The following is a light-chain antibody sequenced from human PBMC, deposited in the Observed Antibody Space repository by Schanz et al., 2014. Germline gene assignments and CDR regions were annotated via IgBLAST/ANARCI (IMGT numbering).Light chain of an antibody. CDR3: SSYAGSKNIVV. CDR1: SSDVGGYNY. V-gene: IGLV2-8*01. Sequence: QSALTQPPSASGSPGQSVTISCTGTSSDVGGYNYVSWYQQHPGKAPKLLISEVSQRPSGVPDRFSGSKSGNTASLTVSGLQAEDEADYYCSSYAGSKNIVVFGGGTMLTVL. J-gene: IGLJ2*01. CDR2: EVS.